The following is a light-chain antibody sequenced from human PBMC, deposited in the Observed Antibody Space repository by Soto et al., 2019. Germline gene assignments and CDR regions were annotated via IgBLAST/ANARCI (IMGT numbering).Light chain of an antibody. CDR2: DTS. CDR3: QQYENLPYT. CDR1: NDIRNY. J-gene: IGKJ2*01. Sequence: DIQLTQSPSSLSASVGDRVSITCQASNDIRNYLNWYQHKPGRAPKLLIYDTSNLETGVPTRFGGSASGTNFSCISTGLQPEDVAADYCQQYENLPYTFGQGTKLEI. V-gene: IGKV1-33*01.